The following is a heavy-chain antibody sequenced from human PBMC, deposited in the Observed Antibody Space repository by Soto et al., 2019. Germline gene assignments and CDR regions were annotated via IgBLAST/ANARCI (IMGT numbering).Heavy chain of an antibody. Sequence: PGGSLIFSCAASVFTFSSYGMHWVRQPPGKGLEWVAVIWYDGSNKYYADSVKGRFTISRDNSKNTLYLQMNSLRAEDTAVYYCASLGAYGSGSYPPTTDAFDIWGQGT. CDR3: ASLGAYGSGSYPPTTDAFDI. D-gene: IGHD3-10*01. CDR2: IWYDGSNK. V-gene: IGHV3-33*01. J-gene: IGHJ3*02. CDR1: VFTFSSYG.